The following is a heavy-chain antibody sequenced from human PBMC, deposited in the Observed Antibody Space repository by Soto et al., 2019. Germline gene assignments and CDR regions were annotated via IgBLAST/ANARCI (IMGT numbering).Heavy chain of an antibody. CDR2: INHSGST. Sequence: SETLSLTCAVYGGSFSGYYWSWIRQPPGKGLEWIGEINHSGSTNYNPSLKSRVTISVDTSKNQFSLKLSSVTAADTAVYYCARGAGLVDTIFGVVIFPYWGQGTLVTVSS. CDR1: GGSFSGYY. D-gene: IGHD3-3*01. J-gene: IGHJ4*02. CDR3: ARGAGLVDTIFGVVIFPY. V-gene: IGHV4-34*01.